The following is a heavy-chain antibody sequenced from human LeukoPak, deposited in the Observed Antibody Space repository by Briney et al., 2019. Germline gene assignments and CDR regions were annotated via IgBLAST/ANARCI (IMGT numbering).Heavy chain of an antibody. CDR1: GFTFSSYA. J-gene: IGHJ5*02. Sequence: PGRSLRLSCAASGFTFSSYAMHWVRQAPGKGLEWVAVISYDGSNKYYADSVKGRFTISRDNSKNTLYQQTNSLRAEDTAVYYCARDYPKGNRAGGGTPGNWFDPWGQGTLVTVSS. V-gene: IGHV3-30-3*01. CDR3: ARDYPKGNRAGGGTPGNWFDP. D-gene: IGHD3-16*01. CDR2: ISYDGSNK.